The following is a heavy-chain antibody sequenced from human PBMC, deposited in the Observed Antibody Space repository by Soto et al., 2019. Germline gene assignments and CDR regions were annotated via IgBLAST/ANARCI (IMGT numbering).Heavy chain of an antibody. V-gene: IGHV3-7*03. D-gene: IGHD1-26*01. Sequence: QPGGSLRRSCAASGFTYSSYWMSWVRQAPGKGLEWVARRNQDGSERYYVDSVKGRFTISRDNAKNSLYLQLNSLRAEDTAVYFCARVYPGGSYYACWGQGNLVT. CDR2: RNQDGSER. J-gene: IGHJ4*02. CDR3: ARVYPGGSYYAC. CDR1: GFTYSSYW.